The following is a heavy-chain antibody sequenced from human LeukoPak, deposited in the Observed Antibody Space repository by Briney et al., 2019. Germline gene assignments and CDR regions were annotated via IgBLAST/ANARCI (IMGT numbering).Heavy chain of an antibody. Sequence: ASVKVSRKASGYTFTGYYMHWVRQAPGQGLEWMGWINPNSGGTNYAQKFQGRVTMTRDTSISTAYMELSRLRSDDTAVYYCARVPMYYDFWSGYSPRNWFDPWGQGTLVTVSS. CDR1: GYTFTGYY. CDR3: ARVPMYYDFWSGYSPRNWFDP. D-gene: IGHD3-3*01. J-gene: IGHJ5*02. V-gene: IGHV1-2*02. CDR2: INPNSGGT.